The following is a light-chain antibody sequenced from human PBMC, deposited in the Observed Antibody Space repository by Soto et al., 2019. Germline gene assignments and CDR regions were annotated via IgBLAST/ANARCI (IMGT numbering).Light chain of an antibody. CDR2: GPS. CDR1: QSVSIH. J-gene: IGKJ1*01. V-gene: IGKV3-20*01. CDR3: QQYGSSSWT. Sequence: EMVMTQSPATLSVSPGERATLSCRASQSVSIHLAWYQQKPGQAPRLLIYGPSSRATGIPDRFSGSGSGTDFTLTISRLEPEDFAVYYCQQYGSSSWTFGQGTKVDIK.